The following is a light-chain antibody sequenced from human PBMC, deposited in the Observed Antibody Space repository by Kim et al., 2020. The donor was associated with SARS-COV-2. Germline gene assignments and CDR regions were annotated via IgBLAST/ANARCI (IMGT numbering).Light chain of an antibody. Sequence: SYELTQPPSVSVAPGKTARITCGGNNIGSKSVHWYQQKPGQAPVLVIYYDSDRPSGIPERFSGSNSGNTATLTISRVEAGDEADHYCQVWDSSSDHPGVFGGGTQLTVL. V-gene: IGLV3-21*04. CDR1: NIGSKS. CDR3: QVWDSSSDHPGV. CDR2: YDS. J-gene: IGLJ3*02.